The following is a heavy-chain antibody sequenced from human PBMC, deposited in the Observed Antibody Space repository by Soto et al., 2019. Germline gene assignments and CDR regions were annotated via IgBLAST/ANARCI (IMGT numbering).Heavy chain of an antibody. CDR3: ARDSIEYSSSAGPNYAFDI. J-gene: IGHJ3*02. V-gene: IGHV4-61*01. Sequence: SEALSLTCTVSGDSVSSGSYYWTWIRQPPGKGLEWIGYVYYTGSTNYNPSLKSRVTISMDMSKNQFSLKLSSVTAADTAVYYCARDSIEYSSSAGPNYAFDIWGQGTMVTVSS. CDR1: GDSVSSGSYY. D-gene: IGHD6-6*01. CDR2: VYYTGST.